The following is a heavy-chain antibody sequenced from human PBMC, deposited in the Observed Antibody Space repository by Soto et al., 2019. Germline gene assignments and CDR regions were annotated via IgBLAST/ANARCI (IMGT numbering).Heavy chain of an antibody. CDR2: INPNSGDA. Sequence: ASSVKVSCKASGYTFTAYAMHWVRQAPGQGLEWMRWINPNSGDATYAQKFQGRVTMTMDTSITTAYMELSSLSYDDTAVYYCARDAAAVLALACWGKGTLVTVSS. J-gene: IGHJ4*02. D-gene: IGHD6-13*01. V-gene: IGHV1-2*02. CDR1: GYTFTAYA. CDR3: ARDAAAVLALAC.